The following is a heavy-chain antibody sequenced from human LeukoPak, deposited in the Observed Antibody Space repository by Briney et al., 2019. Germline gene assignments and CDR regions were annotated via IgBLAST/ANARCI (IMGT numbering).Heavy chain of an antibody. CDR1: GGSISSGDYY. J-gene: IGHJ4*02. CDR3: ARDTYSSGYYDY. CDR2: IYYSGST. D-gene: IGHD3-22*01. Sequence: SETLSLTCTVSGGSISSGDYYWSWIRQPPGKGLEWIGYIYYSGSTYYNPSLKSRVTISVDTSKNQFSLKLSSVTAADTAVYYCARDTYSSGYYDYWGQGTLVTVSS. V-gene: IGHV4-30-4*01.